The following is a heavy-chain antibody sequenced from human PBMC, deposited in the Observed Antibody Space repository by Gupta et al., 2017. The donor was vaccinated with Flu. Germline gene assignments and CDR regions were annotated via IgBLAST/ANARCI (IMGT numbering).Heavy chain of an antibody. D-gene: IGHD3-3*01. V-gene: IGHV4-34*01. Sequence: QVRLQQWGAGLLKPSETLSLTCAVYGGSFSGYYWSWIRQSPEKGLEWIGEINHTGDTNYNPSLESLVTISVDTSKYQFSLNLTSVTAADTAVYYCARLRPLLRFLAAWGQGTLVTVSS. CDR1: GGSFSGYY. CDR2: INHTGDT. J-gene: IGHJ5*02. CDR3: ARLRPLLRFLAA.